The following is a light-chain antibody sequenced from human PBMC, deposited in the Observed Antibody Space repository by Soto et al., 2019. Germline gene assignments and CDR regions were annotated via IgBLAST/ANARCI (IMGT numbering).Light chain of an antibody. CDR3: QQYYNWLT. V-gene: IGKV3-15*01. J-gene: IGKJ4*01. Sequence: EIVMTQSPATLPVSPGERATLSCRASQSVSSDLAWYQQKPGQPPRLLIYRTSIRATGIPARFSGSGSGTEFTLTISSMQSEDFAVYYCQQYYNWLTFGGGTKVDIK. CDR1: QSVSSD. CDR2: RTS.